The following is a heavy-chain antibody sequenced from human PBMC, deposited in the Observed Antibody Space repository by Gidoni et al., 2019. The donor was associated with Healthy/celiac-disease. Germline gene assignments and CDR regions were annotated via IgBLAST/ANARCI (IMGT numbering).Heavy chain of an antibody. CDR2: IWYDGSNK. CDR3: ARSSSSDAFDI. CDR1: GFTFSSYG. J-gene: IGHJ3*02. V-gene: IGHV3-33*01. Sequence: QVQLVESGGGVVQPGRSLRLSCEASGFTFSSYGMHWVRQAPGKGLEWVAVIWYDGSNKYYADSVKGRFTISRDNSKNTLYLQMNSLRAEDTAVYYCARSSSSDAFDIWGQGTMVTVSS. D-gene: IGHD6-6*01.